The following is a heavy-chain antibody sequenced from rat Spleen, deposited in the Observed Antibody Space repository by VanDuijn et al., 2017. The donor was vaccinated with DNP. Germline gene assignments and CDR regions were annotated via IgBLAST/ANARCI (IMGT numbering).Heavy chain of an antibody. J-gene: IGHJ3*01. D-gene: IGHD1-4*01. Sequence: EVQLVESGGGLVQPGRSMKLSCAASGFTFSNYDMAWVRQAPKKGLEWVATISYDGSSTYYRDSVKGRFTISRDNAKSTLYLQMDSLRSEDTASYSCARPIGYNFGGFAYWGQGTLVTISS. CDR1: GFTFSNYD. V-gene: IGHV5-7*01. CDR3: ARPIGYNFGGFAY. CDR2: ISYDGSST.